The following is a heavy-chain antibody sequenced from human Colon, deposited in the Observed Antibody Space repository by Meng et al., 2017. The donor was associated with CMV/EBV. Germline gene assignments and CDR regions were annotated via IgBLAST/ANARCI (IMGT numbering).Heavy chain of an antibody. Sequence: GGSLRLSCQASGFTFSEFGMNWVRQAPGKGLEWVSSIVDSGSQTYYDDSVKGRFTISRDNAKNLVYLQMNSLRAEDTAVYYCARDRYFNDKWGQGTPVTVSS. CDR1: GFTFSEFG. V-gene: IGHV3-21*01. CDR2: IVDSGSQT. J-gene: IGHJ4*02. CDR3: ARDRYFNDK. D-gene: IGHD1-1*01.